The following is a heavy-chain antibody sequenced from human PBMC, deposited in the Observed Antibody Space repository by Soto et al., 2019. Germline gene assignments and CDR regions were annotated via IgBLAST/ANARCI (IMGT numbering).Heavy chain of an antibody. V-gene: IGHV1-3*01. Sequence: ASVKVSCKASGYTFTSYAMHWVRQAPGQRLEWMGWINAGNGNTKYSQKFQGRVTITRDTSASTAYMELSSLRSEDTAVYYCATKARRRYSSGWSDAFDIWGQGXMVTVS. J-gene: IGHJ3*02. CDR2: INAGNGNT. CDR3: ATKARRRYSSGWSDAFDI. D-gene: IGHD6-19*01. CDR1: GYTFTSYA.